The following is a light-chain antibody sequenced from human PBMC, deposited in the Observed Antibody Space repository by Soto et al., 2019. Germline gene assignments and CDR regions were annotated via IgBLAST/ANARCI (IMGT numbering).Light chain of an antibody. J-gene: IGKJ1*01. CDR3: QQYGSSPGT. V-gene: IGKV3-20*01. Sequence: EIVLTKSPGALSVSPRERTTLSCTSSQSVSSSYLAWYQQKPGQAPRLLIYGASSRATGIPDRFSGSGSGTDFTLTISRLEPEDFAVYYCQQYGSSPGTFGQGTKVDIK. CDR1: QSVSSSY. CDR2: GAS.